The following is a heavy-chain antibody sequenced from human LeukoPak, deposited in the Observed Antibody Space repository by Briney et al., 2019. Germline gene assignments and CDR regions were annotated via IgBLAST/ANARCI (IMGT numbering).Heavy chain of an antibody. CDR3: ARAPKITMVRGVIFNYFDY. CDR1: GFTFSSYA. D-gene: IGHD3-10*01. J-gene: IGHJ4*02. V-gene: IGHV3-30*04. CDR2: ISYDGSNK. Sequence: GGSLRLSCAAAGFTFSSYAMHWVRQAPGKGLEWVAVISYDGSNKYYADSVKGRFTISRDNSKNTLYLQMNSLRAEDTAVYYCARAPKITMVRGVIFNYFDYWGQGTLVTVSS.